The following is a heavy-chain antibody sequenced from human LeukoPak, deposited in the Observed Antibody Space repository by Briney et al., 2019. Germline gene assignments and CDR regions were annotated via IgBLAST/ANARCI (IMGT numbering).Heavy chain of an antibody. CDR3: ARGSRNSGSTHDFGY. CDR1: GFTFSSYS. D-gene: IGHD3-10*01. J-gene: IGHJ4*02. CDR2: ISTSSSYI. Sequence: PGGSLRLSCAASGFTFSSYSMNWVRQAPGKGLEWVSSISTSSSYIYYADSVKGRITISRDNARKSLYLQMNSLRAEDTAVYYCARGSRNSGSTHDFGYWGQGTLVTVSS. V-gene: IGHV3-21*01.